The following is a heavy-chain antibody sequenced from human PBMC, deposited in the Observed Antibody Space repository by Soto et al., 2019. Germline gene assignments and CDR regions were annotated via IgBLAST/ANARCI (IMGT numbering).Heavy chain of an antibody. Sequence: SETLSLTCTASGASISGDYWTWIRQPAGKGLEWIGRIYSSGNTKYNPSLQSRVTMSQDTSNNQFALRLTSVTAADTAVYYCARGQRFSDWFDPWGQGTLVTVS. CDR3: ARGQRFSDWFDP. D-gene: IGHD3-3*01. J-gene: IGHJ5*02. CDR1: GASISGDY. CDR2: IYSSGNT. V-gene: IGHV4-4*07.